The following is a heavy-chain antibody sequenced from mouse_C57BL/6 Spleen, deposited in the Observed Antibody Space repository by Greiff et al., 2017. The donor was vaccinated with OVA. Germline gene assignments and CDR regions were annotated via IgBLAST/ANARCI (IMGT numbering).Heavy chain of an antibody. V-gene: IGHV10-1*01. CDR1: GFSFNTYA. CDR3: VRAYYTDWYFDV. CDR2: IRSKSNNYAT. J-gene: IGHJ1*03. Sequence: GGGLVQPKGSLKLSCAASGFSFNTYAMNWVRQAPRKGLEWVARIRSKSNNYATYYADSVKDRFTISRDDSESMLYLQMNNLKTEDTAMYYCVRAYYTDWYFDVWGTGTTVTVSS. D-gene: IGHD2-12*01.